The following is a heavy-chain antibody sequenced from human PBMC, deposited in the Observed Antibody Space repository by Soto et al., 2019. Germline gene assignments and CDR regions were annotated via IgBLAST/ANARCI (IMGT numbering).Heavy chain of an antibody. Sequence: EVQMVESGGGLVQPGGSLRLSCAASGFTFSNYYMMWVRQAPGKGLEWVANIKPDGSERHYVDSVKGRFTISRDNAKNSLYLQMDSLRVEDTAVDYCANRHLNWGQGTMVTVSS. CDR3: ANRHLN. J-gene: IGHJ4*02. V-gene: IGHV3-7*01. CDR1: GFTFSNYY. CDR2: IKPDGSER.